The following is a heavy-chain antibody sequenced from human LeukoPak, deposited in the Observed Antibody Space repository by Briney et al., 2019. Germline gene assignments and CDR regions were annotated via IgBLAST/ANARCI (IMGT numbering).Heavy chain of an antibody. CDR1: GFTFSSYW. J-gene: IGHJ4*02. V-gene: IGHV3-7*01. CDR3: ARDSNLYYDILTGYPSFDY. D-gene: IGHD3-9*01. CDR2: ITQDGSEK. Sequence: GGSLRLSCAASGFTFSSYWMSWVRQAPGKGLEWVANITQDGSEKYYVDSVKGRFTISRDNAKNSLYLQMNSLRAEDTAVYYCARDSNLYYDILTGYPSFDYWGQGTLVTVSS.